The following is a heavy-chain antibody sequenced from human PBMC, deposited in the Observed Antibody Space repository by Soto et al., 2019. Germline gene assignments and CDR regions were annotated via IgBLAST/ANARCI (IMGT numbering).Heavy chain of an antibody. CDR3: ARERIVVVPAAKYYYYYYGMDV. CDR2: ISSSSSYI. J-gene: IGHJ6*02. V-gene: IGHV3-21*01. Sequence: WWSLRPSCSASVFTFSGYSMNWFRQAPGKGLEWVSSISSSSSYIYYADSVKGRFTISRDNAKNSLYLQMNSLRAEDTAVYYCARERIVVVPAAKYYYYYYGMDVWGQGTTVTVSS. CDR1: VFTFSGYS. D-gene: IGHD2-2*01.